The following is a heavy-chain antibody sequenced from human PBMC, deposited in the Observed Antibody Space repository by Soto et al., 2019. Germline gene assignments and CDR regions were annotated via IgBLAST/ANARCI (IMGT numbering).Heavy chain of an antibody. CDR2: MNPNSGNT. CDR1: GYTFSSYD. D-gene: IGHD3-10*01. J-gene: IGHJ3*02. CDR3: ARGGFYYGSGADAFDI. V-gene: IGHV1-8*01. Sequence: ALVKVSFKASGYTFSSYDINLVRQETGQGLEWMGWMNPNSGNTGYAQKFQGRVTMTRNTSISTAYMELSSLRSEDTAVYYCARGGFYYGSGADAFDIWGQGTMVTGSS.